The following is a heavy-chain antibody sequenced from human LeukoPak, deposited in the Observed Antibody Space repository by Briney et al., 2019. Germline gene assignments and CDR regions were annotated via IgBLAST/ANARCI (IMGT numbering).Heavy chain of an antibody. CDR1: GGTLSSYA. CDR3: ARLGSSTSCS. D-gene: IGHD2-2*01. V-gene: IGHV1-69*05. CDR2: IIPIFGTA. Sequence: GSSVKVSCKASGGTLSSYAISWVRQAPGQGPEWMGGIIPIFGTANYAQKFQGRVTITTDESTSTAYMELSSLRSEDTAVYYCARLGSSTSCSWGQGTLVTVSS. J-gene: IGHJ5*02.